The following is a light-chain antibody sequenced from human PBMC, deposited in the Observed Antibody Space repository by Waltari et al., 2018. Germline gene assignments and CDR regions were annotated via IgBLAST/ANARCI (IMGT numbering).Light chain of an antibody. J-gene: IGKJ1*01. V-gene: IGKV3-20*01. CDR3: QHHVRLPAT. CDR2: GAS. CDR1: QNIGNY. Sequence: IVLTQSQGTLSLSPGGRATLPCRPRQNIGNYLAWYQQKPGQAPRLLSYGASSRAAGIPDRFSGSGSGADFSLTISRLEPEDFAVYYCQHHVRLPATFGQGTKV.